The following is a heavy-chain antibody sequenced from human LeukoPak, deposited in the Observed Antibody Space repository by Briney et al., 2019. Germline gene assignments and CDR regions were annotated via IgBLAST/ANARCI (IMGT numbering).Heavy chain of an antibody. CDR3: ATAGQKGDEYYYYYYMDV. D-gene: IGHD2-21*01. CDR1: GGTFSSYP. J-gene: IGHJ6*03. V-gene: IGHV1-69*13. CDR2: IIPIFGTS. Sequence: ASVKVSCKASGGTFSSYPINWVRQAPGQGLEWMGGIIPIFGTSNYAQKFQGRVTITADESTSTAYMELSSLRSEDTAVYYCATAGQKGDEYYYYYYMDVWGKGTTVTVSS.